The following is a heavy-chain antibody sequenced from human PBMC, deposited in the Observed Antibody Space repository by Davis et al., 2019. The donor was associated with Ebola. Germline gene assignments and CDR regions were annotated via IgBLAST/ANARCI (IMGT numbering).Heavy chain of an antibody. CDR1: GFNFQEFT. D-gene: IGHD1-7*01. Sequence: GGSLRLSCAASGFNFQEFTMHWVRQPPGRGLEWVSLIEADGRHTYYSDSVKGRFIISRDNAKSSLFLQMNSLRPEDTASYYCTKSENYLTWGQGTLVLVSS. J-gene: IGHJ5*02. CDR3: TKSENYLT. V-gene: IGHV3-43*01. CDR2: IEADGRHT.